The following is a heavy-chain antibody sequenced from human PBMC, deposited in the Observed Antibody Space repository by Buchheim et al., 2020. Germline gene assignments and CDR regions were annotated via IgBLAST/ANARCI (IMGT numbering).Heavy chain of an antibody. J-gene: IGHJ6*03. Sequence: EVQLVESGGGLVQPGGSLRLSCAASGFTFSSYSMNWVRQAPGKGLEWVSYISSSSSTIYYADSVKGRFTISRDNAKNSLYLQMNSLRAEDTAVYYCERDSRSRANTQINYYYYMDVWGKGTT. V-gene: IGHV3-48*01. CDR1: GFTFSSYS. CDR2: ISSSSSTI. D-gene: IGHD2-15*01. CDR3: ERDSRSRANTQINYYYYMDV.